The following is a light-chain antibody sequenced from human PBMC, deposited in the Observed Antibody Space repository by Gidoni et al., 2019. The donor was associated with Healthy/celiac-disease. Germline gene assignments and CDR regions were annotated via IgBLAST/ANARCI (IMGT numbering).Light chain of an antibody. CDR2: EVS. CDR1: SSDVGGYNY. Sequence: QSALPPPPTASGSPGQSVTISCTGTSSDVGGYNYVPWYQQHPGKAPKLMIYEVSKRPSGVPDRFSGSKSGNTASLTVSGLQAEDEADYYCSSYAGSNNLVFGGGTKLTVL. J-gene: IGLJ2*01. CDR3: SSYAGSNNLV. V-gene: IGLV2-8*01.